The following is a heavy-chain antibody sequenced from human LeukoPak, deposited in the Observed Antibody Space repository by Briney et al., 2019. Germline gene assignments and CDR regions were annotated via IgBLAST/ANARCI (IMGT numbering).Heavy chain of an antibody. V-gene: IGHV3-15*01. CDR2: VKSKGAGETT. J-gene: IGHJ4*02. CDR3: TLIQGWGSGSYYRDF. D-gene: IGHD3-10*01. CDR1: GFSISNDW. Sequence: GGSLRLSCAASGFSISNDWTSWVRQAPGKGLEWVARVKSKGAGETTDYAAPVKGRFTISRDDSKNTLYLQMNSLKTEDTAVYYCTLIQGWGSGSYYRDFWGQGTLVTVSS.